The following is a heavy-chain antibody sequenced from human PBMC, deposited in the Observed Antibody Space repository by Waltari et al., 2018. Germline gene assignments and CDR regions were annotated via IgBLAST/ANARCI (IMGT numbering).Heavy chain of an antibody. V-gene: IGHV3-7*04. Sequence: EVQLVESGGGWVQPGGSRSPSCPAAGFTFSSQGMTWGRQAPGKGLEWVANIKRDGSEKYHLDSVKGRFTISRDNAKNSLYLQMESLRGEDTAVYYCARGGYDSSWYWRDWGQGTLVTVSS. CDR1: GFTFSSQG. J-gene: IGHJ4*02. D-gene: IGHD6-13*01. CDR2: IKRDGSEK. CDR3: ARGGYDSSWYWRD.